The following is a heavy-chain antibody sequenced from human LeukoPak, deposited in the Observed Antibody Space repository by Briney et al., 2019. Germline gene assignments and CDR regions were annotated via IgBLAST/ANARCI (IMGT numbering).Heavy chain of an antibody. J-gene: IGHJ6*02. Sequence: GGSLRLSCAASGFTFSSYGMHWVRQAPGKGLEWVAVISYDGSNKYYADSVKGRFTISRDNSKNTLYLQMNSLRAEDTAAYYCAKSTPYREYYYYGMDVWGQGTTVTVSS. CDR1: GFTFSSYG. CDR2: ISYDGSNK. V-gene: IGHV3-30*18. CDR3: AKSTPYREYYYYGMDV. D-gene: IGHD2-15*01.